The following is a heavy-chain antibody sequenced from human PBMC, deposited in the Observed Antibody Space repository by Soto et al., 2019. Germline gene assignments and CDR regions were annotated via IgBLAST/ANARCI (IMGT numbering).Heavy chain of an antibody. CDR2: INHSGSA. CDR1: GGSFIDYS. J-gene: IGHJ4*02. CDR3: ARVSDY. Sequence: QVLLQQWGAGRLKPSETLSLTCAVYGGSFIDYSWGWIRQSPGTGLEWIGEINHSGSANYNPSLKSRATIAVDTSKNQFSLKLYSVTAADAAVYYCARVSDYWSQGTLVTVSS. V-gene: IGHV4-34*01.